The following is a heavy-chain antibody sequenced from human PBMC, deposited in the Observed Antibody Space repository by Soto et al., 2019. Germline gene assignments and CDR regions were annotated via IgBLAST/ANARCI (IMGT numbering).Heavy chain of an antibody. J-gene: IGHJ4*02. V-gene: IGHV4-59*01. Sequence: QLQLQESGPGLVKPSETLSLTCTVSGGSISNYYWSWIRQPPGKGLEWIGYIYYSGSTKYNPSLKSRVTISVDTSKYQFSLKLSSVTAADTAVYYCARAWGYYFDYWGQGTLVTVSS. CDR2: IYYSGST. CDR1: GGSISNYY. CDR3: ARAWGYYFDY. D-gene: IGHD3-16*01.